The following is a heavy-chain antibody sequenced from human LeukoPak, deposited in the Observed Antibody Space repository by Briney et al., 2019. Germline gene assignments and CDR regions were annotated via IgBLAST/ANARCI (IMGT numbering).Heavy chain of an antibody. J-gene: IGHJ3*02. D-gene: IGHD3-22*01. V-gene: IGHV4-4*07. CDR2: IYTSWGT. CDR3: ARQYYYDSSGYSKSDAFDI. CDR1: GGFISCCY. Sequence: SETLSLTCTFSGGFISCCYWSWLRQPGERGVGWIVRIYTSWGTNYSPSLKSRVTMSVDTSNNQFSLKLSSVTAADTAVYYCARQYYYDSSGYSKSDAFDIWGQGTVVTVSS.